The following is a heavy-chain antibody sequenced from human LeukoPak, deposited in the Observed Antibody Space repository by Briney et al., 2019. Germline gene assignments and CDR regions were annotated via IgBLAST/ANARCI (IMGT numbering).Heavy chain of an antibody. V-gene: IGHV3-48*03. D-gene: IGHD3-3*01. J-gene: IGHJ5*02. CDR3: ARKTRMTIFGVVTRWFDP. CDR2: ISSINSGSNI. CDR1: GFIFSNYE. Sequence: GGSLRLSCVASGFIFSNYEMNWVRQAPGQGLEWVSDISSINSGSNIYYADSVKGRFTISRDNDKNSLYLQMNSLRAEDTAVYYCARKTRMTIFGVVTRWFDPWGQGTLVTVSS.